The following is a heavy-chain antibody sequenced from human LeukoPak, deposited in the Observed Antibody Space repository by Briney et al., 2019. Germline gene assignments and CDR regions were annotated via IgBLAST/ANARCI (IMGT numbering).Heavy chain of an antibody. Sequence: GGSLRLSCAASGFTFYDDGMSWGRHAPGKGLEWVSGMNWNGGSTDYADSVKGRFTISRDDAKNSLYLQMNSLRAEDTALYYCARVHFFEWLSGQNNWFDPWGQGTLVTVSS. CDR3: ARVHFFEWLSGQNNWFDP. J-gene: IGHJ5*02. V-gene: IGHV3-20*04. CDR1: GFTFYDDG. CDR2: MNWNGGST. D-gene: IGHD3-3*01.